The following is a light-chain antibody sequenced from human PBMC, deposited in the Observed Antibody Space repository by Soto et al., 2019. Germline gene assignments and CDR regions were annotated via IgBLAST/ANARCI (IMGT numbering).Light chain of an antibody. Sequence: EIVMTQSPATLSVSPGERATLSCRASQSVSKLAWYQQKPGQAPRLLIYGASTRATGIPARFSGSGSGTEFTLTISSLQSEDFAVYYCQQYNNWQYTFGQGTKLEMK. J-gene: IGKJ2*01. CDR2: GAS. CDR3: QQYNNWQYT. CDR1: QSVSK. V-gene: IGKV3-15*01.